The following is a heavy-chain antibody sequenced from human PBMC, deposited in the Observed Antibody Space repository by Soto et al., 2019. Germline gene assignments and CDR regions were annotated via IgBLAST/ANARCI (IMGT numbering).Heavy chain of an antibody. Sequence: QVQLQESGPGLVKPSQTLSLTCTVSGGSISSGGYYWSWIRQHPGKGLEWIGYIYYSGSTYYNPSLKSRVTISVDTSKNLFSLKLSSVTAADTAVYYCARDRHCSGGSCYSDAFDIWGQGTMVTVSS. CDR3: ARDRHCSGGSCYSDAFDI. D-gene: IGHD2-15*01. CDR2: IYYSGST. V-gene: IGHV4-31*03. J-gene: IGHJ3*02. CDR1: GGSISSGGYY.